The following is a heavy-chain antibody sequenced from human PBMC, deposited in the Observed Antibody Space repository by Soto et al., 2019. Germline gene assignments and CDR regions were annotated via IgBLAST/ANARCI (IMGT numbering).Heavy chain of an antibody. CDR2: ISAHSGNT. V-gene: IGHV1-18*04. D-gene: IGHD4-17*01. J-gene: IGHJ4*02. Sequence: ASVKVSCKTSGYTFTSYNINWVRQAPGQGLEWLGWISAHSGNTKYIEKVQGRITMTTDTSTKTGYMEPWSLTPDDTAVYFCARDYGATSPDYFDYWGQGTLVTVSS. CDR1: GYTFTSYN. CDR3: ARDYGATSPDYFDY.